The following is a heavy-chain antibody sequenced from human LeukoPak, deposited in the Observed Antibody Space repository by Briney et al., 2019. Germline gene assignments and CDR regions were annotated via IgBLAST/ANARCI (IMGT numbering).Heavy chain of an antibody. J-gene: IGHJ6*02. CDR2: ISSSSSTI. V-gene: IGHV3-48*01. D-gene: IGHD6-13*01. CDR3: AREGSSSWSNYYYYYGMDV. CDR1: GFTFSSYS. Sequence: GGSLRLSCAASGFTFSSYSMNWVRQAPGMGLEWVSYISSSSSTIYYADSVKGRFTISRDNAKNSLYLQMNSLRAEDTAVYYCAREGSSSWSNYYYYYGMDVWGQGTTVTVSS.